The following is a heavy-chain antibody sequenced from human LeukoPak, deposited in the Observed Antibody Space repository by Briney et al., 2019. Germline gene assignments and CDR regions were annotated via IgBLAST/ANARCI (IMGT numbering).Heavy chain of an antibody. CDR2: IYSGGST. Sequence: PGGSLRLSCAASGFTVSSNYMSWVRQAPGKRLEWVSVIYSGGSTYYADSVKGRFTISRDNSKNTLYLQMNSLRAEDTAVYYCARDSVSSYGYLFDYWGQGTLVTVSS. CDR1: GFTVSSNY. CDR3: ARDSVSSYGYLFDY. D-gene: IGHD5-18*01. J-gene: IGHJ4*02. V-gene: IGHV3-66*02.